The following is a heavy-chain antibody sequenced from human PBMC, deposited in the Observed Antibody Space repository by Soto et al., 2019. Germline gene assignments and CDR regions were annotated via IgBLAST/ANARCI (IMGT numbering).Heavy chain of an antibody. CDR1: GFTFSSYS. D-gene: IGHD2-21*02. CDR2: ISISSSYI. Sequence: LRLSCAASGFTFSSYSMNLVRQAPGKGLEWVSSISISSSYIYYADSVKGRFTISRDNAKNSLYLQMNSLRAEDTAVYYCARAARAYCGGDCYPPYWFDPWGQGTLVTVPS. V-gene: IGHV3-21*01. CDR3: ARAARAYCGGDCYPPYWFDP. J-gene: IGHJ5*02.